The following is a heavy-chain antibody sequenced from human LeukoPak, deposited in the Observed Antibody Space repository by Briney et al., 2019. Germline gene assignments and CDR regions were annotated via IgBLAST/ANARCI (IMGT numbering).Heavy chain of an antibody. CDR1: GFTFSDYG. CDR2: ISSSGTNT. V-gene: IGHV3-30*03. D-gene: IGHD5-12*01. Sequence: PGGSLRLSCAASGFTFSDYGIHWVRQAPGKGLEWVAVISSSGTNTYYAGTVRGRFTISRDNSKNTLYLQMNSLRVDDTAVYYCVTDSAIALSGSWGPGTLVTVSS. CDR3: VTDSAIALSGS. J-gene: IGHJ5*02.